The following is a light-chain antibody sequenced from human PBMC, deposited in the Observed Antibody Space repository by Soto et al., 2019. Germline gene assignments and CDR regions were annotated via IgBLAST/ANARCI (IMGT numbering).Light chain of an antibody. J-gene: IGKJ1*01. V-gene: IGKV1-39*01. CDR2: AAS. Sequence: DIRLTQSPSSLSAYVGDRVTIACRASQSISTHLNWYQQTPGKAPKLLIYAASNLQRWVPSRFSGSGSGTDFTLTISSLQPEDFGNYFCQRSYSPPSTFGQGTKVDIK. CDR1: QSISTH. CDR3: QRSYSPPST.